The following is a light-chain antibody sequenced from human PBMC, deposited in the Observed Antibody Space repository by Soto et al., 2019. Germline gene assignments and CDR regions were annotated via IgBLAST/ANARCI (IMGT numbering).Light chain of an antibody. CDR1: SSNIGAGYD. Sequence: QSVLTQPPSVSGAPGQRVTISCTGSSSNIGAGYDVHWYQQLPGTAPKLLIYGNSNRPSGVPDRFSGSKSGTSASLAITGLQAEDEADYYCQSYDSSVSRFYGFGSGAKVTV. CDR2: GNS. J-gene: IGLJ1*01. V-gene: IGLV1-40*01. CDR3: QSYDSSVSRFYG.